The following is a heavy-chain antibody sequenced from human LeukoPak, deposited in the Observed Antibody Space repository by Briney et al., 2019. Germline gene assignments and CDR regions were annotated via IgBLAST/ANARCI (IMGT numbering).Heavy chain of an antibody. CDR3: VRAPRVCSGGSCYFD. D-gene: IGHD2-15*01. V-gene: IGHV3-11*01. J-gene: IGHJ4*02. CDR1: GFTFSDYY. CDR2: ISSSGSTI. Sequence: PGGSLRLSCAASGFTFSDYYMSWIRQAPGKGLEWVSYISSSGSTIYYADSVKGRFTISRDNAKNSLYLQMNSLRAEDTAVYYCVRAPRVCSGGSCYFDWGQGTLVTVSS.